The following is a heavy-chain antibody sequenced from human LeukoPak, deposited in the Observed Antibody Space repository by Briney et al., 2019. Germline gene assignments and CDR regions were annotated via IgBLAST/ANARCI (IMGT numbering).Heavy chain of an antibody. J-gene: IGHJ1*01. Sequence: PETLSLTCAVYGGSFSGYYWSWIRQPPGKGLEWIGEINHSGSTNYNPSLKSRVTISVDTSKNQFSLKLSSVTAADTAVYYCARGRGMGYCSSTSCYGRYFQHWGQGTLVTVSS. D-gene: IGHD2-2*01. CDR1: GGSFSGYY. CDR3: ARGRGMGYCSSTSCYGRYFQH. CDR2: INHSGST. V-gene: IGHV4-34*01.